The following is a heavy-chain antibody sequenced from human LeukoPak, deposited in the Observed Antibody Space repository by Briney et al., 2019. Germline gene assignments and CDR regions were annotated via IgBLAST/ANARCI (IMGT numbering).Heavy chain of an antibody. Sequence: PSETLSLTCAVYGGSFSGYYWSWIRQPPGKGLEWIGEINHSGSTNYNPSLKSRVTISVDTSKKQFSLKLSSVTAADTAVYYCARQGVITMVRGIDYWGQGTLVTVSS. CDR1: GGSFSGYY. V-gene: IGHV4-34*01. J-gene: IGHJ4*02. CDR3: ARQGVITMVRGIDY. D-gene: IGHD3-10*01. CDR2: INHSGST.